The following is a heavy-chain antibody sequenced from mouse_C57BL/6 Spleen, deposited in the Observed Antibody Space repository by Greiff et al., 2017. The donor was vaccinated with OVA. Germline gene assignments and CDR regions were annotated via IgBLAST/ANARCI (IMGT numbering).Heavy chain of an antibody. V-gene: IGHV2-6-1*01. CDR2: IWSDGST. Sequence: QVQLKQSGPGLVAPSQSLSITCTVSGFSLTSYGVHWVRQPPGKGLEWLVVIWSDGSTTYNSALKSRLSISKDNSKSQVFLKMNSLQTDDTAMYYCARQTAQATKEYAMDYWGQGTSVTVSS. CDR1: GFSLTSYG. J-gene: IGHJ4*01. D-gene: IGHD3-2*02. CDR3: ARQTAQATKEYAMDY.